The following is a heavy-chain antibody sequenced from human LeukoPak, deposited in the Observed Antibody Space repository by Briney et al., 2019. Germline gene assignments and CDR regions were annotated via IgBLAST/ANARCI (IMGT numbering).Heavy chain of an antibody. D-gene: IGHD5-12*01. CDR3: ARDQRYSGHDWSGYFDY. V-gene: IGHV3-7*01. J-gene: IGHJ4*02. CDR2: INEGGSRE. Sequence: GGSLRLSCEVSGFTFSMYWMTWVRQAPGKGLEWVANINEGGSREWYVDSLKGRFTISRDNAKNSLYLQMNSLRAEDTAVYYCARDQRYSGHDWSGYFDYWGQGTLVTVSS. CDR1: GFTFSMYW.